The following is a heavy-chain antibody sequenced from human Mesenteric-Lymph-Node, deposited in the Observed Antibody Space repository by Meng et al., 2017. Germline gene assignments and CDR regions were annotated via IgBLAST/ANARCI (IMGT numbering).Heavy chain of an antibody. CDR1: GYTFTSYA. CDR2: INAGNGNT. V-gene: IGHV1-3*01. Sequence: ASVKVSCKASGYTFTSYAMHWVRQAPGQRLEWMGWINAGNGNTKYSQKFQGRVTITRDTSASTAYMELSSLRSEDTAVYYCAREYSSGWYLGRPDSGPYYFDYWGQGTLVTVSS. CDR3: AREYSSGWYLGRPDSGPYYFDY. D-gene: IGHD6-19*01. J-gene: IGHJ4*02.